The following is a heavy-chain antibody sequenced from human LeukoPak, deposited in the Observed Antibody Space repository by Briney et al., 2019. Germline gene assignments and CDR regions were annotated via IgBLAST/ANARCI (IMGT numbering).Heavy chain of an antibody. V-gene: IGHV3-15*01. D-gene: IGHD2-2*01. CDR1: GFTFTNAW. J-gene: IGHJ5*02. CDR3: TTGCSSTTCYHWDNWFDP. CDR2: IKSKTNGGTT. Sequence: GGSLRLSCAASGFTFTNAWMSCVRQAPGKGLEWVGRIKSKTNGGTTDYAAPVKGRFTISRDDSKNTLYLQMNSLKPEDTAVYYCTTGCSSTTCYHWDNWFDPWGQGTLVTVSS.